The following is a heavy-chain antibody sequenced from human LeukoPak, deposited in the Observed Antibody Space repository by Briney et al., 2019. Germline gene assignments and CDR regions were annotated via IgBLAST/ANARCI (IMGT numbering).Heavy chain of an antibody. CDR2: IYTSGST. CDR3: ARDPPYYDFWSHPD. Sequence: PSETLSLTCTVSGGSISSGSYYWSWIRQPAGKGLEWIGRIYTSGSTNYNPSLKSRVTISVDTSKNQFSLKLSSVTAADTAVYYCARDPPYYDFWSHPDWGQGTLVTVSS. D-gene: IGHD3-3*01. V-gene: IGHV4-61*02. CDR1: GGSISSGSYY. J-gene: IGHJ4*02.